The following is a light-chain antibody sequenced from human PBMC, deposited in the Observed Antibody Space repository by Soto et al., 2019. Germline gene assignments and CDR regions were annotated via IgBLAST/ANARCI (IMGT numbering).Light chain of an antibody. CDR2: DNS. CDR3: ATCDDSLNGWV. V-gene: IGLV1-40*01. Sequence: QSVLTQPPSVSGAPGQRVTISCTGNSSNIGAGFDVHWYQQLPGTAPKLLIYDNSNRPSGVPDRFSGSKSGTSASLAISGLQSEDEADYYCATCDDSLNGWVFGGGTKLTVL. J-gene: IGLJ3*02. CDR1: SSNIGAGFD.